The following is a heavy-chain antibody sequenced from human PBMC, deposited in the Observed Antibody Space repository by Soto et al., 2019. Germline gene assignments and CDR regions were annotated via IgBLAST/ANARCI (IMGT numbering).Heavy chain of an antibody. V-gene: IGHV3-53*01. CDR2: VYSGGST. J-gene: IGHJ6*02. CDR1: GFTVSSNY. D-gene: IGHD1-26*01. CDR3: AREWELPNYYGMDV. Sequence: LRLSCAASGFTVSSNYMSWVRQAPGKGLEWVSVVYSGGSTYYADSVKGRFTISRDNSKNTVHLQMNSLRAEDTAVYYCAREWELPNYYGMDVWGQGTTVTAP.